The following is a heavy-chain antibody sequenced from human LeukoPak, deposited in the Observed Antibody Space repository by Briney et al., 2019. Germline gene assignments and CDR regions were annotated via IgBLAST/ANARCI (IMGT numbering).Heavy chain of an antibody. D-gene: IGHD6-19*01. CDR3: ASSSGFREGFDY. V-gene: IGHV1-2*02. CDR2: INPNSGGT. Sequence: ASVKVSCRASGYTFTGYYMHWVRQAPGQGLEWMGWINPNSGGTNYAQKFQGRVTMTRDTSISTAYMELSRLRSDDTAVYYCASSSGFREGFDYWGQGTLVSVSS. CDR1: GYTFTGYY. J-gene: IGHJ4*02.